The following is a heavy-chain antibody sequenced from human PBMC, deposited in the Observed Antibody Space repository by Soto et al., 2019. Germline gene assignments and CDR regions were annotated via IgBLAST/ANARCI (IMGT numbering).Heavy chain of an antibody. CDR3: VRGGVGSGYRVGAFDI. Sequence: QVQLQESGPGLVKPSQTLSLTCTVSGGSISSGDYYWSWIRQPPGKGLEWIGYIYYSGSTYYNPSLKSRVTISVDTSKNQFSLKLSSVTAADTAVYYCVRGGVGSGYRVGAFDIWGQGTMVTVSS. V-gene: IGHV4-30-4*01. CDR1: GGSISSGDYY. J-gene: IGHJ3*02. D-gene: IGHD3-22*01. CDR2: IYYSGST.